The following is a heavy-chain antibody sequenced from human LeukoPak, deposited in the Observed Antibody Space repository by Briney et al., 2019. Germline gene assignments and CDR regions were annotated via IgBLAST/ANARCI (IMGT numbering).Heavy chain of an antibody. D-gene: IGHD3-9*01. CDR3: ARDLNHGFNYYYCGLEV. Sequence: PSETLSLTCTVSGDSINSYYWSWIRQPPGKGLEWIGYIYFSGNTKYNPSLENRVTISVDRSKSQFYLTLRSVTAADTAVYFCARDLNHGFNYYYCGLEVWGRGTTVTVSS. CDR2: IYFSGNT. CDR1: GDSINSYY. V-gene: IGHV4-59*01. J-gene: IGHJ6*02.